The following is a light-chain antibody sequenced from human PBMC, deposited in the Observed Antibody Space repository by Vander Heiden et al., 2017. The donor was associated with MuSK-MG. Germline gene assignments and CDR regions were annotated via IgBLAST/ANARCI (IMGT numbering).Light chain of an antibody. Sequence: DIQLTQSPSFLSASVGDRVSITCRASQGINTYLAWYQQKPGKAPNLLIYAASTLQTGVPSRFSGSGSGTEFTLTISSLQPEDSATEYCQQVHLEVPITFGQGTRLEIK. CDR2: AAS. J-gene: IGKJ5*01. CDR3: QQVHLEVPIT. V-gene: IGKV1-9*01. CDR1: QGINTY.